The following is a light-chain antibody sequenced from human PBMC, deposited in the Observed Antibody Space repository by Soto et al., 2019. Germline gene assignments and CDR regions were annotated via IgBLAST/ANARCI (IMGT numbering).Light chain of an antibody. CDR2: EVS. Sequence: QSALTQPASVSGSPGQSITISCTGYIHYDFVSWYQQHPGTAPKLVIYEVSNRPSGTSDRFSGSKSGHTASLTISGLQTEDEAVYYCGSYTSISNYVFGTGTNVTVL. CDR1: IHYDF. CDR3: GSYTSISNYV. V-gene: IGLV2-14*01. J-gene: IGLJ1*01.